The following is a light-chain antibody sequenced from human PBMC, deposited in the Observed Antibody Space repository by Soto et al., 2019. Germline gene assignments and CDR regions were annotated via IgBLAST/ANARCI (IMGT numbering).Light chain of an antibody. J-gene: IGLJ1*01. CDR3: SSYTGGNPSYV. CDR1: SSDVGGYDY. V-gene: IGLV2-8*01. CDR2: EVT. Sequence: SVLTXPPSASGSPGQSVTISCTGTSSDVGGYDYVSWYQQHPGKAPKLMIYEVTIRPSGVSDRFSGSKSGNTASLTVSGLQAEDEADYYCSSYTGGNPSYVFGTGTKSPS.